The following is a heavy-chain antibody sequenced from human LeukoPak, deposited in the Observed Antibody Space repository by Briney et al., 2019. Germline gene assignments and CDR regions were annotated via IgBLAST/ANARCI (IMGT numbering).Heavy chain of an antibody. Sequence: GGSLRLSCAASGFTFSDYWMTWVRQAPGKGLEWVANIKQDGSEKDYVDSVKGRFTISRDNAKNSLYLQMNSLRAVDTAVYYCAREIVSSNSFDNWGQGTLVTVSS. J-gene: IGHJ4*02. CDR3: AREIVSSNSFDN. CDR2: IKQDGSEK. D-gene: IGHD2-2*01. V-gene: IGHV3-7*01. CDR1: GFTFSDYW.